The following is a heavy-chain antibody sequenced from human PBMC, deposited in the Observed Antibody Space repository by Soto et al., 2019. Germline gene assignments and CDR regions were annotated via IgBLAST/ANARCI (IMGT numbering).Heavy chain of an antibody. J-gene: IGHJ6*02. Sequence: SVKVSCKASGYTFTRSGISWVRQAPGQGLEWMGGIIPIFGTANYAQKFQGRVTITADESTSTAYMELSSLRSEDTAVYYCARDMVRGMDVWGQGTTVTVSS. CDR3: ARDMVRGMDV. V-gene: IGHV1-69*13. D-gene: IGHD3-10*01. CDR1: GYTFTRSG. CDR2: IIPIFGTA.